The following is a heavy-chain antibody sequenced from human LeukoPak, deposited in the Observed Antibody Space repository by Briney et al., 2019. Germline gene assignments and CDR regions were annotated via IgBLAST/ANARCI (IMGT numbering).Heavy chain of an antibody. V-gene: IGHV3-64*01. Sequence: GWSLRLSCAAPGFTFSDYYMSWIRQAPGKGLEYVSAITDNGGGTYYVNSVKDRFTISRDNSKNTLYLQMGSLRPEDMAVYYCARSERPDGFPLDYWGQGTLVTVSS. D-gene: IGHD6-25*01. J-gene: IGHJ4*02. CDR2: ITDNGGGT. CDR3: ARSERPDGFPLDY. CDR1: GFTFSDYY.